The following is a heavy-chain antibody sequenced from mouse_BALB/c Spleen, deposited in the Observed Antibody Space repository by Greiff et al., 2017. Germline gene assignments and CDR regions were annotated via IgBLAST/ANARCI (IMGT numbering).Heavy chain of an antibody. J-gene: IGHJ1*01. CDR3: ARSGYWYFDV. CDR2: IYPGDGDT. V-gene: IGHV1-80*01. CDR1: GYAFSSYW. Sequence: QVQLQQSGAELVRPGSSVKISCKASGYAFSSYWMYWVKQRPGQGLEWIGQIYPGDGDTNYNGKFKGKATLTADKSSSTAYMQLSSLTSEDSAVYFCARSGYWYFDVWGAGTTVTVSS.